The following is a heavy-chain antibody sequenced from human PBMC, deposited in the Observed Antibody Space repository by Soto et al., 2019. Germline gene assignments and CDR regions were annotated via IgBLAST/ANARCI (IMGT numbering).Heavy chain of an antibody. Sequence: QVQLVESGGGVVQPGRSLRLSCAGSGFIFSSYAMHWVRQAPGKGLEWLALISYGGTTKYYADSVKGRFTISRDNSNSTLFLQLNSLRPDDTAVYYCAAFSLAFDYWGQGTLVIVSS. CDR2: ISYGGTTK. V-gene: IGHV3-30-3*01. CDR1: GFIFSSYA. J-gene: IGHJ4*02. CDR3: AAFSLAFDY.